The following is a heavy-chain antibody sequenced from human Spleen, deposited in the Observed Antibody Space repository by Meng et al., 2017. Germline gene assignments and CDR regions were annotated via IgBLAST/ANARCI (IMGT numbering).Heavy chain of an antibody. Sequence: ASVKVSCKPSGYNFPDYYIHWVRRAPGQGLEWMGRINPKSGETHYAQKFQARVTMTGDTSISTAYMDLSGLRSDDTAVYYCARDEDISAAGKLFGYYWGQGTLVTVSS. CDR3: ARDEDISAAGKLFGYY. D-gene: IGHD6-13*01. J-gene: IGHJ4*02. CDR1: GYNFPDYY. V-gene: IGHV1-2*06. CDR2: INPKSGET.